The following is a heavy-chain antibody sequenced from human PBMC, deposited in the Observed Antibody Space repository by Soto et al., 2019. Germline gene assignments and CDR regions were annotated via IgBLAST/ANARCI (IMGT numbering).Heavy chain of an antibody. CDR1: GATFTNYV. CDR3: ARSGLRRPHNPYRFFGFDV. CDR2: IIPLLGTV. D-gene: IGHD3-16*01. J-gene: IGHJ6*02. V-gene: IGHV1-69*06. Sequence: QGQLLQSGAEVKKPGSSVKVSCRASGATFTNYVITWVRKGTGQGLEFMGGIIPLLGTVDYAENFQGRVTLTADKVTNTVYLEMRSLRYDDTAVYYCARSGLRRPHNPYRFFGFDVWGHGTPVSV.